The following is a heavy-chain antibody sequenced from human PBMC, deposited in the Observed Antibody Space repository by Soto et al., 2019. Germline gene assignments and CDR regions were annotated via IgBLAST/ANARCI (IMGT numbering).Heavy chain of an antibody. CDR1: GFTFSSYW. CDR2: IKQDGSEK. CDR3: ARDPTLSGSYSDAFDI. J-gene: IGHJ3*02. D-gene: IGHD1-26*01. V-gene: IGHV3-7*04. Sequence: EVQLVGSGGGLVQPGGSLRLSCAASGFTFSSYWMSWVRQAPGKGLEWVANIKQDGSEKYYVDSVKGRFTISRDNAKNSVYLQMNSLRAEDTAVYYCARDPTLSGSYSDAFDIWGQGTMVTVSS.